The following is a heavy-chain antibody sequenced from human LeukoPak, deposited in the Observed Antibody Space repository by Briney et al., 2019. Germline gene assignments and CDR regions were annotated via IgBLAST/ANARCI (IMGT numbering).Heavy chain of an antibody. V-gene: IGHV4-39*07. J-gene: IGHJ5*02. CDR1: GGSISSYY. CDR2: IYYSGST. D-gene: IGHD6-13*01. Sequence: PSETLSLTCTVSGGSISSYYWGWIRQPPGKGLEWIGSIYYSGSTYYNPSLKSRVTISVDTSKNQFSLKLSSVTAADTAVYYCARDRRYSSSWGRFDPWGQGTLVTVSS. CDR3: ARDRRYSSSWGRFDP.